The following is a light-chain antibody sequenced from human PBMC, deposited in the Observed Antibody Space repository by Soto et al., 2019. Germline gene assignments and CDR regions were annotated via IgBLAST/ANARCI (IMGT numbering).Light chain of an antibody. CDR2: DAS. CDR1: QSVSSY. Sequence: EIVLTQSPATLSLSPGERATLSCRASQSVSSYLAWYQQKPGQAPRLLIYDASNRATGIPARFSGSGSGTDFTLTISSLEPEDFAVYYCQQRSNWPGYTFGHGTKLEIK. V-gene: IGKV3-11*01. CDR3: QQRSNWPGYT. J-gene: IGKJ2*01.